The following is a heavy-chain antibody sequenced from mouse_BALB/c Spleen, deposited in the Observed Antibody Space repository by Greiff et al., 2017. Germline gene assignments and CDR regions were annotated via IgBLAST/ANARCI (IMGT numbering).Heavy chain of an antibody. CDR2: ISSGGST. CDR3: ARGRDRYHFDY. CDR1: GFTFSSYA. D-gene: IGHD2-14*01. V-gene: IGHV5-6-5*01. J-gene: IGHJ2*01. Sequence: EVQVVESGGGLVKPGGSLKLSCAASGFTFSSYAMSWVRQTPEKRLEWVASISSGGSTYYPDSVKGRFTISRDNARNILYLQMSSLRSEDTAMYYCARGRDRYHFDYWGQGTTLTVSS.